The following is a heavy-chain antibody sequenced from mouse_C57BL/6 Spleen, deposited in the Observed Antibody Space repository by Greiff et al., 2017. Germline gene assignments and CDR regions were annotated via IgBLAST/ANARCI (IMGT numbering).Heavy chain of an antibody. V-gene: IGHV1-69*01. CDR2: IDPSDSYT. CDR1: GYTFASYW. Sequence: QVQLQQPGAELVMPGASVKLSCKASGYTFASYWMHWVKQRPGQGLEWIGEIDPSDSYTNYNQKFKGKSTLTVDKSSSTAYMQLSSLTSEDSAVYYFARVGGGYYDAMDYWGQGASVTVSS. J-gene: IGHJ4*01. CDR3: ARVGGGYYDAMDY. D-gene: IGHD2-2*01.